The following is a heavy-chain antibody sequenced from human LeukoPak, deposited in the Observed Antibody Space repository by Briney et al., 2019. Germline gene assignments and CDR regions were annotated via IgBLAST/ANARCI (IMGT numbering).Heavy chain of an antibody. V-gene: IGHV4-39*07. CDR2: IYYSGST. J-gene: IGHJ4*02. Sequence: PSETLSLTCTVSGGSISSSSYYWGWIRQPPGKGLEWIGSIYYSGSTYYNPSLKSRVTISVDTSKNQFSLKLRSVTAADTAVYYCARVTVGALDYWGQGTLVTVSS. D-gene: IGHD1-26*01. CDR1: GGSISSSSYY. CDR3: ARVTVGALDY.